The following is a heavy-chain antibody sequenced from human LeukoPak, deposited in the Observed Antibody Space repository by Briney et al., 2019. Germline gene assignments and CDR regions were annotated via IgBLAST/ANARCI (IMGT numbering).Heavy chain of an antibody. D-gene: IGHD6-13*01. CDR2: ISWNSGRI. CDR3: VKEIAAAGTGGADY. Sequence: PGRSLRLSCAASGFTFDDYAMHWVRQPPGKGLEWVSGISWNSGRIGYADSVKGRFTISRDNAKNSLYLQMNSLRVEDTALYYCVKEIAAAGTGGADYWGQGTLVTVSS. V-gene: IGHV3-9*01. J-gene: IGHJ4*02. CDR1: GFTFDDYA.